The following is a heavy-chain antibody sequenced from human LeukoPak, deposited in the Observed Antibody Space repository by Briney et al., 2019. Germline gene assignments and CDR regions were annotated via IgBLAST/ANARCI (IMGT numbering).Heavy chain of an antibody. CDR3: ESSRFGYYYMDV. CDR2: IYASGSI. D-gene: IGHD3-16*01. Sequence: SETLSLTCTVSGDSISSGSYYWNWIRQPAGKGLEWIGRIYASGSINYNPSLKSRVNISVDTAKNQFSLKLSSVTAADTAVYYCESSRFGYYYMDVWGRGTTVTVSS. V-gene: IGHV4-61*02. J-gene: IGHJ6*03. CDR1: GDSISSGSYY.